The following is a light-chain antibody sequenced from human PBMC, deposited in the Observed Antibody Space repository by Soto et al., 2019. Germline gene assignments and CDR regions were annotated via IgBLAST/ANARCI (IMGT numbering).Light chain of an antibody. V-gene: IGKV1-5*01. Sequence: DIQMTQSPSTLSASVGDRVTITCRASQSITNWLAWYQQKPGKAPKLLMYDASSLHSGVPSRFSGSGSGTEFTLTFSSRQPVVFAPYYCQQYKGSPWTSGLGPKVKSN. CDR2: DAS. CDR1: QSITNW. CDR3: QQYKGSPWT. J-gene: IGKJ1*01.